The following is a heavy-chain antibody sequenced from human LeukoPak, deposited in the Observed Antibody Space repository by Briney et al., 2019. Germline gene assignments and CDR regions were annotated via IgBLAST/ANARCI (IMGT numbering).Heavy chain of an antibody. CDR1: GGTFGSYT. CDR2: IIPILGIA. J-gene: IGHJ4*02. V-gene: IGHV1-69*02. Sequence: SVKVSCKASGGTFGSYTISWGRQAPGQGLEWMGRIIPILGIANYAQKFQGRVTITADKSTSTAYMELSSLRSEDTAVYYCARAFSGYDYDYWGQGTLVTVSS. D-gene: IGHD5-12*01. CDR3: ARAFSGYDYDY.